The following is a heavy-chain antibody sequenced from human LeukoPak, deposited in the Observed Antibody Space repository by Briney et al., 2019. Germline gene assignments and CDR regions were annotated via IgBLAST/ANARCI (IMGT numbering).Heavy chain of an antibody. V-gene: IGHV1-2*02. J-gene: IGHJ5*02. CDR3: ARDLYCSSTSCYKDWFDP. CDR1: GYTFTGYY. Sequence: ASVKVSCKASGYTFTGYYMHWVRQAPGQGLEWMGWINPNSGGTNYAQKFQGRVTVTRDTSISTAYMELSRLRSDDTAVYYCARDLYCSSTSCYKDWFDPWGQGTLVTVSS. CDR2: INPNSGGT. D-gene: IGHD2-2*02.